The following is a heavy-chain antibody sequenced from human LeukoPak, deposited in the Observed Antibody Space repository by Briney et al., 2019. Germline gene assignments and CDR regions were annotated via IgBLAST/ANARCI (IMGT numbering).Heavy chain of an antibody. J-gene: IGHJ1*01. CDR1: GFTFSSYA. Sequence: GGSLRLSCAASGFTFSSYAMSWVRQAPGKGLGWVSAISGSGGSTYYADSVKGRFTISRDNSKNTLYLQMNSLRAEDTAVYYCAKDQGYYGSGSYKEYFQHWGQGTLVTVSS. D-gene: IGHD3-10*01. CDR3: AKDQGYYGSGSYKEYFQH. CDR2: ISGSGGST. V-gene: IGHV3-23*01.